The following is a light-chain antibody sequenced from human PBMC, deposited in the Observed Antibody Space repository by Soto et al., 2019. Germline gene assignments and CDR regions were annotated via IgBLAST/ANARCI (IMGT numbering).Light chain of an antibody. J-gene: IGKJ1*01. Sequence: DIQMTQSPSSLSASVGDRVTITCRASQGISNYLAWYQQKPGKVPKLLIYAASTLQSGVPSRFSGSGSGTDFTLAISSLQPEDSATYYCLQDINYPWTFGQGTKVDIK. CDR1: QGISNY. CDR3: LQDINYPWT. V-gene: IGKV1-27*01. CDR2: AAS.